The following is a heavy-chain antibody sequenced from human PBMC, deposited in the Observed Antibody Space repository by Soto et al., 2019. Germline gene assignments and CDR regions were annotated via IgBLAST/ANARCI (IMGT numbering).Heavy chain of an antibody. D-gene: IGHD3-9*01. J-gene: IGHJ3*02. CDR2: ISAYNGNT. V-gene: IGHV1-18*01. CDR3: ARDRPLRYFDWLPISDAFDI. Sequence: QVQLVQSGAEVKKPGASVKVSCKASGYTFTSYGISWVRQAPGQGLEWMGWISAYNGNTNYAQKLQGRVTMTTDTSTSTADMELRSLRSDDTAVYYCARDRPLRYFDWLPISDAFDIWGQGTMVTVSS. CDR1: GYTFTSYG.